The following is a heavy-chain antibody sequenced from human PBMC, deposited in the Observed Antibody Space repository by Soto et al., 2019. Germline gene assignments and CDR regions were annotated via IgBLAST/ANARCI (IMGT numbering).Heavy chain of an antibody. CDR1: VFTFVSYS. J-gene: IGHJ3*02. CDR3: VRDQNWAFDI. V-gene: IGHV3-48*02. Sequence: PWGSLLLSCASSVFTFVSYSFNWVRQPPGKGLEWVSYINNGGNIYADSVRGRFTISRDNAKKSVYLQIDSLRDEDTAVYYCVRDQNWAFDIWGPGTMVTVSS. CDR2: INNGGN.